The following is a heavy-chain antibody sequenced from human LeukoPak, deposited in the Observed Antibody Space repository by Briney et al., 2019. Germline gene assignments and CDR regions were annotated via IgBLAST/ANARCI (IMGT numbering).Heavy chain of an antibody. Sequence: GGSLRLSCTASGFTFGDYAMSWFRQAPGKGLEWVGFIRSKAYGGTTEYAASVKGRFTISRDDSKSIAYLQMNSLKTEDTAVYYCTRVSEGWFYYYYMDVWGKGTTVTVSS. CDR3: TRVSEGWFYYYYMDV. J-gene: IGHJ6*03. V-gene: IGHV3-49*03. CDR2: IRSKAYGGTT. D-gene: IGHD2-15*01. CDR1: GFTFGDYA.